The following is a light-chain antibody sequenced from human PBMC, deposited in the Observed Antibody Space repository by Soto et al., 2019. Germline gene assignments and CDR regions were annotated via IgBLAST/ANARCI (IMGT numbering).Light chain of an antibody. CDR3: SSYGGGDTFHVI. CDR2: DVS. J-gene: IGLJ2*01. CDR1: SSDVGAYNY. Sequence: LTQPPSASGSPGQSVTISCTGTSSDVGAYNYVSWYQQYTGKAPKLMIYDVSKRPSGVPDRFSGSKSGNTASLTVSGLRADDEAVYYCSSYGGGDTFHVIFGGGTKLTVL. V-gene: IGLV2-8*01.